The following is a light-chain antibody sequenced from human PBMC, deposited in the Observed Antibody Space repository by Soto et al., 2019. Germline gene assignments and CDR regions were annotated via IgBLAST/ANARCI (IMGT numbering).Light chain of an antibody. CDR3: ASYARGTTLVV. V-gene: IGLV2-14*01. J-gene: IGLJ2*01. Sequence: QSALTQPASVSGSPGQSITISCTGTSNDVGGYKYVSWYQQYPGKVPKIIIFDVNNRPSGVSNRFFGSKSGNTASLTISGLQTEDEADYYCASYARGTTLVVFGGGTQLTVL. CDR1: SNDVGGYKY. CDR2: DVN.